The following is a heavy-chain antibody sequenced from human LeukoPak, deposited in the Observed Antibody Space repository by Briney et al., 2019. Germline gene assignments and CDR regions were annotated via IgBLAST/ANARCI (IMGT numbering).Heavy chain of an antibody. Sequence: ASVKVSCKASGYTFTSYGISWVRQAPGQGLEWMGWISAYNGNTNYAQKLQGRVTMTTDTSTSTAYMELGSLRSDDTAVYYCARPRITHDYGDYYGMDVWGQGTTVTVSS. CDR2: ISAYNGNT. V-gene: IGHV1-18*01. CDR1: GYTFTSYG. J-gene: IGHJ6*02. D-gene: IGHD4-17*01. CDR3: ARPRITHDYGDYYGMDV.